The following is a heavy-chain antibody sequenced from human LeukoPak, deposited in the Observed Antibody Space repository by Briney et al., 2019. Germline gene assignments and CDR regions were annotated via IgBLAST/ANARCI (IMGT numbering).Heavy chain of an antibody. Sequence: PGGSLRLSCAASGFSVRSNYMYWVRQAPGKGLEWVSAIYTGGSTYHAESVKGRFTISRDNSQNTLYLQMNSLRGEDTAVYYCARGSGGWSFDLWGRGTLVTVSS. J-gene: IGHJ2*01. CDR2: IYTGGST. CDR1: GFSVRSNY. CDR3: ARGSGGWSFDL. V-gene: IGHV3-66*01. D-gene: IGHD3-10*01.